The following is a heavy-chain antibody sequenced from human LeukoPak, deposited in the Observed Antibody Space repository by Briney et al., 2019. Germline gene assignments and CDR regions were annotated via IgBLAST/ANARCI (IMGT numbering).Heavy chain of an antibody. CDR3: ARYRSSWSLINWYFEL. CDR1: GFNFKTSW. Sequence: PGGSLRLFCIASGFNFKTSWMSWVRQAPGKGLEWVASLKEDESEKYYVDSLKGRFTISRDNAKNSLYLQMNSLRVEDAAVYYCARYRSSWSLINWYFELWGRGTLVTVSS. CDR2: LKEDESEK. D-gene: IGHD2-8*02. V-gene: IGHV3-7*01. J-gene: IGHJ2*01.